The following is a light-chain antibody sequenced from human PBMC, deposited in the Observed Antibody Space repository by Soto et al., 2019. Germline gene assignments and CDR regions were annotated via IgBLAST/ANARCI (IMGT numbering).Light chain of an antibody. CDR2: GVS. Sequence: EIVLTQSPATLSLSPGERATLSCRASQRVSSSSLAWYQHKPGQPPRLLIFGVSSRATDIPDRFSGSGSGTDFTLTINRLEPEDFAVYFCQQYSISSTFGQGTQVDIK. J-gene: IGKJ1*01. CDR3: QQYSISST. V-gene: IGKV3-20*01. CDR1: QRVSSSS.